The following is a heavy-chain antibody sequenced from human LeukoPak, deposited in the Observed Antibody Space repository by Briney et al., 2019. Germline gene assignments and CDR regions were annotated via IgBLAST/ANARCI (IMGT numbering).Heavy chain of an antibody. D-gene: IGHD3-16*02. V-gene: IGHV1-58*02. CDR1: GFTFTSSA. CDR3: AAMITFGGVIVGIDY. J-gene: IGHJ4*02. CDR2: IVVGSGNT. Sequence: SVKVSCKACGFTFTSSAMLWVPQARGQRLEWIGWIVVGSGNTNYAQKFQERVTSTKDMSTSTAYMERSSLRSEDTAVYYCAAMITFGGVIVGIDYWGQGTLVTVSS.